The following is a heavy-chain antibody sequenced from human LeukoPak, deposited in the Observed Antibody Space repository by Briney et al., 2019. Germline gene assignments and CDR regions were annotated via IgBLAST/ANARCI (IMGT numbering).Heavy chain of an antibody. CDR2: MNPNSGST. CDR1: GYTFTNFD. D-gene: IGHD3-3*01. V-gene: IGHV1-8*01. CDR3: ARAILGMIIRAFDP. J-gene: IGHJ5*02. Sequence: ASVKVSCRASGYTFTNFDINWVRQASGQGLEWVGWMNPNSGSTGYAQKFQGRVTMTRNTSIGTAYMELSSLRSDDTAVYYCARAILGMIIRAFDPWGQGTLVTVSS.